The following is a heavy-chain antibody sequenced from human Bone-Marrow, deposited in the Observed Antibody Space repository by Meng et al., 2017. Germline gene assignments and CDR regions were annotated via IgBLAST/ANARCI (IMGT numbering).Heavy chain of an antibody. D-gene: IGHD3-3*01. J-gene: IGHJ6*02. CDR1: GFSFTDAW. CDR2: IKSNSEGGTT. CDR3: ARGARYYDFWSGYSFLSGYYYYGMDV. Sequence: GSRKISGVASGFSFTDAWMSWVRQAPGKGLEWVGRIKSNSEGGTTDYAAPVKGRFTISRDNAKNSLYLQMNSLRAEDTAVYYCARGARYYDFWSGYSFLSGYYYYGMDVWGQGTTVTVSS. V-gene: IGHV3-15*01.